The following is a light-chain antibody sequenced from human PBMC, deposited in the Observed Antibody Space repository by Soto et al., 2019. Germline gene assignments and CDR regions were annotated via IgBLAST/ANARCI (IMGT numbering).Light chain of an antibody. Sequence: DIQVTRWPTSLSTFILDIVTITCQSSQNITNNLSWYQQQPGKAPNLLIYHASKLAKGVTSRFSGSGSGTDFSFIITSLQREDLATYYCQQYYGLPPLTFGQGTRLEIK. J-gene: IGKJ5*01. CDR3: QQYYGLPPLT. V-gene: IGKV1-33*01. CDR2: HAS. CDR1: QNITNN.